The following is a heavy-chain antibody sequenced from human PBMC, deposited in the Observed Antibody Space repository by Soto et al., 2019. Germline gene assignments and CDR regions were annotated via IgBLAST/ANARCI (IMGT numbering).Heavy chain of an antibody. CDR1: GFTVSNNY. J-gene: IGHJ4*02. CDR3: ATAFCTDGSSCGFDY. V-gene: IGHV3-53*01. CDR2: LYSDGST. Sequence: GGSLRLSCAASGFTVSNNYMNWVRQAPGKGLESVSVLYSDGSTYYADSVKGRFTISRDIPKNTLYLQMNSLRVEDTALYYCATAFCTDGSSCGFDYWGQGALVTVSS. D-gene: IGHD2-8*01.